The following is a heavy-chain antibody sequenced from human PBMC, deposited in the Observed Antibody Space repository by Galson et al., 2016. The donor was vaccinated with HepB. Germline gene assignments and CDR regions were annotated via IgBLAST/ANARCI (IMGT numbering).Heavy chain of an antibody. CDR3: ARDIRKISLFFRGHSHASDI. J-gene: IGHJ3*02. CDR2: INTDGRST. D-gene: IGHD3-16*01. V-gene: IGHV3-74*01. Sequence: SLRLSCAASGFTFSNYWMHWVRQAPGKGLVWVSSINTDGRSTSHADSVKGRFTISRDNAKNTLYLQMNSLRAEDTAVYYCARDIRKISLFFRGHSHASDIWGQGTMVTVSS. CDR1: GFTFSNYW.